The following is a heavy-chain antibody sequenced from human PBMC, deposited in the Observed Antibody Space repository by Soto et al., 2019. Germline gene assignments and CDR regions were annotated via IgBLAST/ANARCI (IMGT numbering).Heavy chain of an antibody. CDR1: GYTFTSYG. J-gene: IGHJ6*02. CDR2: ISAYNGNT. D-gene: IGHD2-2*01. V-gene: IGHV1-18*01. Sequence: ASVKVSCKASGYTFTSYGISWVRQAPGQGLEWMGWISAYNGNTNNAQKLQGRVTMTTDTSTSTAYMELRSLRSDDTAVYYCARYLRDIVVVPAAMSYYYYYGMDVWGQGTTVTVSS. CDR3: ARYLRDIVVVPAAMSYYYYYGMDV.